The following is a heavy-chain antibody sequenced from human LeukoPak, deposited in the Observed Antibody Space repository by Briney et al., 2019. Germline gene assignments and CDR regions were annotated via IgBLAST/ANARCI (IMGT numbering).Heavy chain of an antibody. J-gene: IGHJ3*02. D-gene: IGHD3-22*01. Sequence: ASVKVSCKASGYTLTAYYLHWVRQAPGQGLEWMGRINPNSGGTTYAQKFQGRVTMTRDTSIGTAYMELSSLRSDDTAVYYCARPYYESSGLYVDAFDIWGQGTMVTVSS. V-gene: IGHV1-2*06. CDR1: GYTLTAYY. CDR3: ARPYYESSGLYVDAFDI. CDR2: INPNSGGT.